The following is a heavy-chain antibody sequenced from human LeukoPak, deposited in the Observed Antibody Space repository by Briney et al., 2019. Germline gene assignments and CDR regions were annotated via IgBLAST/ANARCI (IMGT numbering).Heavy chain of an antibody. CDR2: FNSTSTTI. Sequence: GGSLRLSCAASGYTFWDYSMEWVRQARGKGLEWISYFNSTSTTIYYADSVRGRFTTSRDNAKNSLYLQMNSLKAEDTAVYYCARGCGLHLSPAPSYYDSRCRYFDAWGQGTLVTVSS. V-gene: IGHV3-48*04. D-gene: IGHD3-22*01. J-gene: IGHJ4*02. CDR3: ARGCGLHLSPAPSYYDSRCRYFDA. CDR1: GYTFWDYS.